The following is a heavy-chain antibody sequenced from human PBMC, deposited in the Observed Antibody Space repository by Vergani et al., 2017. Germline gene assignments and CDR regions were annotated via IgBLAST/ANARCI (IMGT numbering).Heavy chain of an antibody. CDR3: AREXIVVVPAAPTGGNWFDP. D-gene: IGHD2-2*01. Sequence: QVQLVQSGAEVKKPGSSVKVSCKASGGTFSSYAISWVRQAPGQGLEWMGRIIPIFGTANYAQKFQGRVTITADKSTSTAYMELSSLRSEDTAVYYCAREXIVVVPAAPTGGNWFDPWGQGTLVTVSS. J-gene: IGHJ5*02. CDR1: GGTFSSYA. CDR2: IIPIFGTA. V-gene: IGHV1-69*14.